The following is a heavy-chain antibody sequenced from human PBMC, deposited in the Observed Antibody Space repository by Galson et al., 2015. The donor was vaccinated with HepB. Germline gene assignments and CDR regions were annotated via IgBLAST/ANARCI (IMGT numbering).Heavy chain of an antibody. CDR1: GFTVSTNY. J-gene: IGHJ4*02. Sequence: SLRLSCAASGFTVSTNYFSWVRQAPGMGLQWVSDIYSDGRTYYADSVKGRFTVSRDTSKNTLYLQMNNLRAEDTALYYCAREQAWAYHYWGQGALDTVSS. D-gene: IGHD3-16*01. CDR3: AREQAWAYHY. V-gene: IGHV3-53*01. CDR2: IYSDGRT.